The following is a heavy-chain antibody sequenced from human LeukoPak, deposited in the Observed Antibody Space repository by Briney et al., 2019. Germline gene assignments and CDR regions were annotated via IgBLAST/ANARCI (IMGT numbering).Heavy chain of an antibody. J-gene: IGHJ5*02. Sequence: GGSLRLSCAASGFTFSSYAMSWVRQAPGKGLEWVSAISGSGGSTYYADSVKGRFTISRDNSKNTLYLQMNSLRAEDTAVYYFASSFTYYDILTGFGPWGQGTLVTVSS. CDR1: GFTFSSYA. V-gene: IGHV3-23*01. CDR3: ASSFTYYDILTGFGP. CDR2: ISGSGGST. D-gene: IGHD3-9*01.